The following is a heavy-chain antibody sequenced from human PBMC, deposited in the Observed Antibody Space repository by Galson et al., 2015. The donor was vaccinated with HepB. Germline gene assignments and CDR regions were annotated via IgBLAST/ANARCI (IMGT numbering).Heavy chain of an antibody. J-gene: IGHJ4*02. CDR2: ISSSSSYI. D-gene: IGHD1-26*01. CDR3: AREHSGSYAAPIDY. CDR1: GFTFSSYS. V-gene: IGHV3-21*01. Sequence: SLRLSCAASGFTFSSYSMNWVRQAPGRGLEWVSSISSSSSYIYYADSVKGRFTISRDNAKNSLYLQMNSLRAEDTAVYYCAREHSGSYAAPIDYWGQGTLVTVSS.